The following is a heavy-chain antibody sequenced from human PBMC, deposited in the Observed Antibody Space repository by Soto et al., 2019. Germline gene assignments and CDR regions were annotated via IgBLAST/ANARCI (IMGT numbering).Heavy chain of an antibody. D-gene: IGHD3-9*01. Sequence: GASVKVSCKASGYTFTSYGISWVRQAPGQGLEWMGWISAYNGNTNYAQKLQGRVTMTTDTSTSTAYMELRSLRSDDTAVYYCARSVPNYDIFTGYPTNYMDVWGKGTTVTVSS. CDR3: ARSVPNYDIFTGYPTNYMDV. CDR2: ISAYNGNT. V-gene: IGHV1-18*01. J-gene: IGHJ6*03. CDR1: GYTFTSYG.